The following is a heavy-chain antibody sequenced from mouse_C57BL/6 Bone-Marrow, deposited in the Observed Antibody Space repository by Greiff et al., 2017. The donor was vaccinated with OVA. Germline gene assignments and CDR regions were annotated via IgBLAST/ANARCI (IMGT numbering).Heavy chain of an antibody. J-gene: IGHJ2*01. CDR2: IDPENGDT. V-gene: IGHV14-4*01. Sequence: EVKLQESGAELVRPGASVKLSCTASGFNFTDDYMHWVKQRPEQGLEWIGWIDPENGDTEYASKFQGKATITADTSSNTAYLQLSSLTAEDTAVYYCTTYVFDYWGQGTTLTVSS. CDR3: TTYVFDY. CDR1: GFNFTDDY.